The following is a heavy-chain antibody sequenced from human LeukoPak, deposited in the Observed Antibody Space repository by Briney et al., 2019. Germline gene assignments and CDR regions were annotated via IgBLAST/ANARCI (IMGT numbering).Heavy chain of an antibody. J-gene: IGHJ4*02. CDR1: GGSISSYY. CDR2: IYTSGST. Sequence: SETLSLTCTVSGGSISSYYWSWIRQPAGKGLEWIGRIYTSGSTNYNPSLKSRVTRSVDTSKNQFSLKLSSVTAADTAVYYCARVDYDSSGYPFDYWGQGTLVTVSS. V-gene: IGHV4-4*07. D-gene: IGHD3-22*01. CDR3: ARVDYDSSGYPFDY.